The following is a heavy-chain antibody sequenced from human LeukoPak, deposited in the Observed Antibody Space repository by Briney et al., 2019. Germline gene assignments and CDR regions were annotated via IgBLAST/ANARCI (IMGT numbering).Heavy chain of an antibody. CDR2: IRSKANSYAT. V-gene: IGHV3-73*01. J-gene: IGHJ4*02. CDR3: TPFGVVGY. Sequence: GGSLKLSCAASGFTFSGSAMHWVRQASGKGLEWAGRIRSKANSYATAYAASVKGRFTISRDDSKNKAYLQMNSLKPEDTAVYYCTPFGVVGYWGQGTLVTVSS. CDR1: GFTFSGSA. D-gene: IGHD2-2*01.